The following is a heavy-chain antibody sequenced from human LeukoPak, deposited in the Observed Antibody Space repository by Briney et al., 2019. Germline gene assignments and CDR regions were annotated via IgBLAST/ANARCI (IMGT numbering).Heavy chain of an antibody. CDR1: GGSISSSSYY. CDR3: AREPPGVVVVPTAYYYHYMDV. D-gene: IGHD2-2*01. J-gene: IGHJ6*03. Sequence: SETLSLTCTVSGGSISSSSYYWGWIRQPPGKGLEWIGTIYYSGSTYYNPSLKSRVTISVDTSKNQFSLKLSSVTAADTAVYYCAREPPGVVVVPTAYYYHYMDVWGKGTTVTVSS. CDR2: IYYSGST. V-gene: IGHV4-39*07.